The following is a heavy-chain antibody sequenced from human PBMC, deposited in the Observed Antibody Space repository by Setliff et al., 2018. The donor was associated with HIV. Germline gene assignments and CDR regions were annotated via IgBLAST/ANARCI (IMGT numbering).Heavy chain of an antibody. V-gene: IGHV4-34*01. J-gene: IGHJ4*02. CDR2: INHSGTT. D-gene: IGHD6-6*01. CDR3: ARLVGGDSSSSFFFDY. CDR1: GVSFSDYY. Sequence: SETLSLTCAVYGVSFSDYYWGWIRQPPGKGLEWIGEINHSGTTNYNPSLKSRVTISVDTSKKQFSLKLNSVTAADTAVYYCARLVGGDSSSSFFFDYWGQGTLVTVSS.